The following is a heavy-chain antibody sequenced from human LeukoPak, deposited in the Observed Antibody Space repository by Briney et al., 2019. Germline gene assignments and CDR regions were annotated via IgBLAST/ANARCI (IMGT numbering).Heavy chain of an antibody. CDR2: ISSSSSYI. Sequence: GGSLRLSCAASGFTFSSYSMNWVRQAPGKGLEWVSSISSSSSYIYYADSVKGRFTISRDNAKNSLYLQMNSLRAEDTAVYYCAREGLNIAAPVQTYDYWGQGTLVTVSS. D-gene: IGHD6-6*01. CDR3: AREGLNIAAPVQTYDY. V-gene: IGHV3-21*01. J-gene: IGHJ4*02. CDR1: GFTFSSYS.